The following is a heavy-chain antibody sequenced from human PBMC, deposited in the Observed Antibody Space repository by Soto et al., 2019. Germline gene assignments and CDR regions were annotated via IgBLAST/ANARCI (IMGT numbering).Heavy chain of an antibody. CDR1: GITFNRSA. V-gene: IGHV1-58*02. CDR3: AAVQESPYSMGI. J-gene: IGHJ6*02. D-gene: IGHD2-15*01. CDR2: IVLGSNNR. Sequence: QMQLVQSGPEVKKPGTSVKVSCKASGITFNRSAIQWVRQARGQRLEWGVWIVLGSNNRDYAQKFQEKITVTSDMSPSTDYMELSSRSSEDTAVYYCAAVQESPYSMGIWGQGTTVTVSS.